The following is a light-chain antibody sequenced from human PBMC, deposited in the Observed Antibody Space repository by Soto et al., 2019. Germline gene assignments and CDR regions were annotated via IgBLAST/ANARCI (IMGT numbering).Light chain of an antibody. V-gene: IGLV2-23*01. J-gene: IGLJ1*01. CDR3: CSYAGSSTRYV. CDR2: EGS. CDR1: SSDVGSYNL. Sequence: QSALTQPASVSGSPGQSITISCTGTSSDVGSYNLVSWYQQHPGKAPKLMIYEGSKRPSGVSNRFSGSKSGNTASLAISGLQAEDEADYYGCSYAGSSTRYVFGTGTKLTVL.